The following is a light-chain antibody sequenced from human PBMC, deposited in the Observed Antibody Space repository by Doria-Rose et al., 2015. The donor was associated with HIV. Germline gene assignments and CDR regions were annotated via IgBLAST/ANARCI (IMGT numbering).Light chain of an antibody. CDR1: SSNIGAGFD. CDR2: GNT. CDR3: QSYDSRLSVYV. J-gene: IGLJ1*01. V-gene: IGLV1-40*01. Sequence: QSVLTQPPSVPGAPGQRVAISCTGSSSNIGAGFDVNLYQQLPGTAPKLLIHGNTNRPSGVPDRFSGSKSGTSASLAISGLRAEDEADYYCQSYDSRLSVYVFGTGTKVTVL.